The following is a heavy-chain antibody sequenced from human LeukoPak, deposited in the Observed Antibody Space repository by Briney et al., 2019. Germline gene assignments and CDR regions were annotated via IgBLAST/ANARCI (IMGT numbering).Heavy chain of an antibody. Sequence: KPSETLSLTCAVYGGLFDGHYWTWIRQSPERGLEWIGEVNHAEITHYNPSLRSRLTLSTDASKHQFSLRLTSVSAADTAVYYCARAGLRLSGWLREYFYDSWSQGILVTVSS. CDR3: ARAGLRLSGWLREYFYDS. J-gene: IGHJ4*02. V-gene: IGHV4-34*01. D-gene: IGHD3-3*01. CDR1: GGLFDGHY. CDR2: VNHAEIT.